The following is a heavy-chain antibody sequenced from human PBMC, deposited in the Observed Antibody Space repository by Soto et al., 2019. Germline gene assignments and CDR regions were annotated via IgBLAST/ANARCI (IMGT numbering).Heavy chain of an antibody. CDR3: ARGGYYDFWSGYPRNYYYYMDV. CDR2: INHSGST. CDR1: GGSFSGYY. J-gene: IGHJ6*03. D-gene: IGHD3-3*01. Sequence: QVQLQQWGAGLLKPSETLSLTCAVYGGSFSGYYWSWIRQPPGKGLEWIGEINHSGSTNYNPSLKSPVTISVDTSKNQFSLKLSSVTAADTAVYYCARGGYYDFWSGYPRNYYYYMDVWGKGTTVTVSS. V-gene: IGHV4-34*01.